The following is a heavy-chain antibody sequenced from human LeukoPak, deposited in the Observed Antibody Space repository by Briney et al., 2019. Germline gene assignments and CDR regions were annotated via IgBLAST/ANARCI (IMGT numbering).Heavy chain of an antibody. V-gene: IGHV3-49*03. Sequence: HAGGSLRLSCTASGFTFGDYAMSWFRQAPGKGLEWVGFIRSKAYGGTTEYAASVKGRFTISRDDSKSIAYLQMNSLKTEDTAVYYCTRDSRGYSYGWLDNWGQGTLVTVSS. CDR3: TRDSRGYSYGWLDN. D-gene: IGHD5-18*01. CDR2: IRSKAYGGTT. J-gene: IGHJ4*02. CDR1: GFTFGDYA.